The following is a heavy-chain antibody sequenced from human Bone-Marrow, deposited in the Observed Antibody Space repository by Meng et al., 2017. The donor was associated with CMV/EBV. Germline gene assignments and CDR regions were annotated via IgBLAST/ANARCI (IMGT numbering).Heavy chain of an antibody. J-gene: IGHJ4*02. V-gene: IGHV4-34*01. Sequence: GQLQEWGAGLLKPSETLSLTCGVYGAPFSGYWSWVRQPPGKGLEWIGEITHSGSTNYNVSLKSRVTISIDTSKNQFSLKLSSVTATDTAVYYCAPGFRSWSGSYSSWGQGTLVTVSS. CDR1: GAPFSGY. CDR3: APGFRSWSGSYSS. D-gene: IGHD1-26*01. CDR2: ITHSGST.